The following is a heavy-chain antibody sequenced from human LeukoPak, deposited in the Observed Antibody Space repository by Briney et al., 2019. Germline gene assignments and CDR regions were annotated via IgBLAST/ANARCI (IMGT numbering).Heavy chain of an antibody. V-gene: IGHV4-39*07. D-gene: IGHD3-22*01. CDR3: ASYYDSSGYYYGAFDI. Sequence: SGTLSLTCTVSGGSISSSSYYWGWIRQPPGKGLEWIGSIYYSGSTYYNPSLKSRVTISVDTSKNQFSLKLSSVTAADTAVYYCASYYDSSGYYYGAFDIWGQGTMVTVSS. CDR1: GGSISSSSYY. CDR2: IYYSGST. J-gene: IGHJ3*02.